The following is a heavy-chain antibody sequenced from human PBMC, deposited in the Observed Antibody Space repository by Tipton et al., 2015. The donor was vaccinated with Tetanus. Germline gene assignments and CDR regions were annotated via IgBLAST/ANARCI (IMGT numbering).Heavy chain of an antibody. CDR1: GGSISSGGYY. D-gene: IGHD3-3*01. CDR2: IYYSGST. V-gene: IGHV4-31*02. CDR3: ARGSVTIFGVVM. J-gene: IGHJ4*02. Sequence: LRLSCTVSGGSISSGGYYWSWIRQHPGKGLEWIGYIYYSGSTYYNPSLKSRVTISVDTSKNQFSLKLSSVTAADTAVYYCARGSVTIFGVVMWGQGTLVTVSS.